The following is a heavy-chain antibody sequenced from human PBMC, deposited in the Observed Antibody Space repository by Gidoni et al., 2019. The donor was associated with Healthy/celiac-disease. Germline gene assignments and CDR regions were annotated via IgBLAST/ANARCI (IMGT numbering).Heavy chain of an antibody. J-gene: IGHJ4*02. V-gene: IGHV4-30-4*01. Sequence: QVQLQESGPGLVKPSQTLSLTCTVSGGSISSGDYYWSWIRQPPGKGLEWIGYIYSSGSTYYNPSLKSRVTISVDTSKNQFSLKLSSVTAADTAVYYCAREQPDYYGSGPPDYWGQGTLVTVSS. CDR1: GGSISSGDYY. CDR2: IYSSGST. CDR3: AREQPDYYGSGPPDY. D-gene: IGHD3-10*01.